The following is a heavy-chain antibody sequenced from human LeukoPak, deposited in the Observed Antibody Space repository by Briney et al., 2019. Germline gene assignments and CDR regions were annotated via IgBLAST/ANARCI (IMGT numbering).Heavy chain of an antibody. D-gene: IGHD5-18*01. CDR1: GFTFSSYS. J-gene: IGHJ4*02. CDR2: ISSSSSYI. CDR3: AKDYTAMVMHPDY. Sequence: PGGSLRLSCAASGFTFSSYSMNWVRQAPGKGLEWVSSISSSSSYIYYADSVKGRFTISRDNAKNSLYLQMNSLRAEDTALYYCAKDYTAMVMHPDYWGQGTLVTVSS. V-gene: IGHV3-21*04.